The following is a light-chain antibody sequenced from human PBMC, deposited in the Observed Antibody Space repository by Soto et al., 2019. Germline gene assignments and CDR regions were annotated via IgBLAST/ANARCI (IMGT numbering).Light chain of an antibody. V-gene: IGKV3-20*01. CDR1: QSVSSDY. J-gene: IGKJ1*01. CDR2: GAS. CDR3: QQYGSSPT. Sequence: EIVLTQSPGTLSLSPGERATLSCRASQSVSSDYLAWYQQKPGQPPRLLIYGASHRATDIPDRFSGSGSGSDFTLTSTGLEPEDFAVYYCQQYGSSPTFGQGTKVEIK.